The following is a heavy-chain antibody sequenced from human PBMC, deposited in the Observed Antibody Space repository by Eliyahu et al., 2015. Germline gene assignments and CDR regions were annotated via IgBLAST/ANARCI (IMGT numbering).Heavy chain of an antibody. J-gene: IGHJ1*01. CDR2: ISYDGSNK. Sequence: GMHWVRQAPGKGLEWVAVISYDGSNKYYADSVKGRFTISRDNSKNTLYLQMNSLRAEDTAVYYCAKEAGEYSSSWYRGDEYFQHWGQGTLVTVSS. CDR3: AKEAGEYSSSWYRGDEYFQH. V-gene: IGHV3-30*18. D-gene: IGHD6-13*01. CDR1: G.